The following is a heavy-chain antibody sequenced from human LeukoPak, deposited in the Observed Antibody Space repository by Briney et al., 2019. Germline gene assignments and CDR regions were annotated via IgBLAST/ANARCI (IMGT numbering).Heavy chain of an antibody. CDR1: GGSFSGFH. CDR2: INHSGST. D-gene: IGHD4-11*01. CDR3: AREGVTKYYFDY. J-gene: IGHJ4*02. Sequence: SETLSLTCAVYGGSFSGFHWTWIRQPPGKGLEWIGEINHSGSTNYNPSLKSRVTISVDTSKNQFSLKLSSVTAADTAVYYCAREGVTKYYFDYWGQGTLVTVSS. V-gene: IGHV4-34*01.